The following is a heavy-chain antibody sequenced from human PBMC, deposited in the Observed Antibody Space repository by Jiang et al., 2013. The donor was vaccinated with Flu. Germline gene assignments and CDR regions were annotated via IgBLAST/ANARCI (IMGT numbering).Heavy chain of an antibody. D-gene: IGHD6-19*01. V-gene: IGHV4-59*01. CDR1: GGSISSYY. Sequence: GSGLVKPSETLSLTCIVSGGSISSYYWTWIRQPPGKGLEWIGYINYSGSTNYNPSLKSRVTISLDTSKNQFSLRLNSVTAADTAVYYCARGPRGYSSGWYIGHWFDPWGQGNRVTVSS. CDR2: INYSGST. CDR3: ARGPRGYSSGWYIGHWFDP. J-gene: IGHJ5*02.